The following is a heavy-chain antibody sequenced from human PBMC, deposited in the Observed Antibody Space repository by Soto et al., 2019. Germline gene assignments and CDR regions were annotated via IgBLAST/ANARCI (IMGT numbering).Heavy chain of an antibody. CDR2: INHSGRV. V-gene: IGHV4-34*01. D-gene: IGHD3-22*01. Sequence: SETLSLTCAVYGGYFSGHSWTWIRQSPGKGLEWIGYINHSGRVNYSPSLKSRVIISLDTSKNQFSLTLSAVIAAATAMYYCSTRAYDTNGYYRFDPWGQGALVTISS. J-gene: IGHJ5*01. CDR1: GGYFSGHS. CDR3: STRAYDTNGYYRFDP.